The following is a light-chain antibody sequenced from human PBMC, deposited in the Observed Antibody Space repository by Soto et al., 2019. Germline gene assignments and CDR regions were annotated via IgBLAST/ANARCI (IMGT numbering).Light chain of an antibody. J-gene: IGKJ1*01. CDR3: QQRGNRPPWT. Sequence: EIALTQSTATLCVCPGQRATLSCSASQSVSSNLPWNQQKPGQAPRLLLYGASTRATGIPARFSGSGSGTEFTLTISSLEPEDFAVYYCQQRGNRPPWTFGQGTKVDI. V-gene: IGKV3-15*01. CDR1: QSVSSN. CDR2: GAS.